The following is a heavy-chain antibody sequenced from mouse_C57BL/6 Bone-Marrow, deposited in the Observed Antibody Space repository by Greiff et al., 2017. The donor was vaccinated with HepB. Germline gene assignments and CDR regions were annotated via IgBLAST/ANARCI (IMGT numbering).Heavy chain of an antibody. CDR3: ARHEGSGYGAMDY. CDR1: GFSLTSYG. V-gene: IGHV2-6-1*01. D-gene: IGHD3-2*02. J-gene: IGHJ4*01. CDR2: IWSDGST. Sequence: VQLQQSGPGLVAPSQSLSITCTVSGFSLTSYGVHWVRQPPGKGLEWLVVIWSDGSTTYNSALKSRLSISKDNSKSQVFLKMNSLQTDDTAMYYCARHEGSGYGAMDYWGQGTSVTVSS.